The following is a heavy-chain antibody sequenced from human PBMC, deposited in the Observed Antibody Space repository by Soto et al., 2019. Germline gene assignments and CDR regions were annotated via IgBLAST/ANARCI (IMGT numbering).Heavy chain of an antibody. CDR3: AQTLGLAVAGPGRFDL. Sequence: QVQLVQSGAEVKKYGSSVKVSCKASGGTFSRYAISWVRQAPGQGLEWMGGITPMFGTANCAQRFQGRATITADDSTSTAYMQLSSRRSDDTAVYYCAQTLGLAVAGPGRFDLWGRGTLVTVSS. V-gene: IGHV1-69*12. D-gene: IGHD6-19*01. CDR1: GGTFSRYA. J-gene: IGHJ2*01. CDR2: ITPMFGTA.